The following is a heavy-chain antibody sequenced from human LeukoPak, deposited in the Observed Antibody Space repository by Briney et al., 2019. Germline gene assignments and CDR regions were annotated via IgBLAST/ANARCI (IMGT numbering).Heavy chain of an antibody. V-gene: IGHV3-23*01. CDR3: AKYLCGGGNCYSGYYFDY. J-gene: IGHJ4*02. D-gene: IGHD2-15*01. CDR1: GFTFSSYA. CDR2: ISGSGGST. Sequence: GGSLRLSCAASGFTFSSYAMSWVRQAPGKGLEWVSAISGSGGSTYYADSVKGRFTISRDNSKNTLYLQMNSLRAEDTAVYYCAKYLCGGGNCYSGYYFDYWGQGTLVTVSS.